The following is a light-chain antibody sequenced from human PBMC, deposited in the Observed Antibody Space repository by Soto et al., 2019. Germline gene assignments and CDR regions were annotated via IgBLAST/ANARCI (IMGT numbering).Light chain of an antibody. J-gene: IGKJ5*01. CDR3: QQYNNWPPIT. CDR1: QSVSSK. V-gene: IGKV3D-15*01. CDR2: GAS. Sequence: ETVITQSPATLSVSPGERATLSCRASQSVSSKLAWYQQKPGQAPRLLIYGASTRATGIPARFSGSGSGTEFTLSISSLQSEDFAVYYCQQYNNWPPITFGQGTRLEI.